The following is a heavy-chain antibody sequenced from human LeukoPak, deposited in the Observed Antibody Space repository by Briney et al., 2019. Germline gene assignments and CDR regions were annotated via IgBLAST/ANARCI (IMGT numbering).Heavy chain of an antibody. D-gene: IGHD4-11*01. V-gene: IGHV1-18*01. CDR2: ISAYNGNT. J-gene: IGHJ5*02. Sequence: GASVKVSCKASGYTFTSYGISWVRQAPGQGLEWMGWISAYNGNTNYAQKLQGRVTMTTDTSTSTAYMELRSLRSDDTAVYYCAGFLYSNSNNWFDPWGQGTLVTVSS. CDR3: AGFLYSNSNNWFDP. CDR1: GYTFTSYG.